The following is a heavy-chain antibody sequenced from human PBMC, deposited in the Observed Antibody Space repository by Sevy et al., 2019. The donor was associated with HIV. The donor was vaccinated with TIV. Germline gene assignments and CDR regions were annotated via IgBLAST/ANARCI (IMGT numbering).Heavy chain of an antibody. V-gene: IGHV3-48*02. CDR1: GFTFSSYS. CDR2: ISSSGSTI. CDR3: ARALGGYYYDSSGYYYFDY. J-gene: IGHJ4*02. Sequence: GGSLRLSCAASGFTFSSYSMNWVRQAPGKGLEWVSYISSSGSTIYYADSVKGRFTISRDNAKNSLYLQMNSLRDEDTAVYYCARALGGYYYDSSGYYYFDYWGQGTLVTVSS. D-gene: IGHD3-22*01.